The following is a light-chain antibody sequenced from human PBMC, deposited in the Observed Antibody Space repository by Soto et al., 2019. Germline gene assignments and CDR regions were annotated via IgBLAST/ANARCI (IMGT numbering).Light chain of an antibody. CDR3: SSYSVSTAYL. Sequence: QSALTQPASVSGSPGQSITISCTGTSSDVGGYEYVSWYQLHPGKAPKLMVFEVSNRPSGVSYRFSGSKSGNTASLTISGLQAEDEGAYFCSSYSVSTAYLFGTGTKLTVL. CDR1: SSDVGGYEY. V-gene: IGLV2-14*01. CDR2: EVS. J-gene: IGLJ1*01.